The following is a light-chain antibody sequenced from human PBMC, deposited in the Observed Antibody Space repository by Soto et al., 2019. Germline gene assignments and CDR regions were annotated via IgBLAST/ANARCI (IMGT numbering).Light chain of an antibody. CDR2: DNN. CDR3: AAWDDSLNGLFV. CDR1: SSNIGTYA. V-gene: IGLV1-44*01. Sequence: QSVVTQPPSASGTPGQRVTISCSGSSSNIGTYAVNWYQQLPGTAPKLLIYDNNQRPSGVPDRLSGSKSGTSASLAISGLQSEDEADYYCAAWDDSLNGLFVFGPGTKVTVL. J-gene: IGLJ1*01.